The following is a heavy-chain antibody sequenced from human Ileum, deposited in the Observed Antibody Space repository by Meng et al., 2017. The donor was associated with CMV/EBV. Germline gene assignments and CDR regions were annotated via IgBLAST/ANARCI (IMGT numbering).Heavy chain of an antibody. V-gene: IGHV3-53*05. Sequence: GESLKISCAASGFTVSSNYMSWVRQAPGKGLEWVSVIYSGGSTYYADSVKGRFTMSRDNSRNTLYLHMNSLGAEDTAIYYCARSTLWFGELLKVDYWGQGTLVTVSS. CDR1: GFTVSSNY. J-gene: IGHJ4*02. CDR3: ARSTLWFGELLKVDY. D-gene: IGHD3-10*01. CDR2: IYSGGST.